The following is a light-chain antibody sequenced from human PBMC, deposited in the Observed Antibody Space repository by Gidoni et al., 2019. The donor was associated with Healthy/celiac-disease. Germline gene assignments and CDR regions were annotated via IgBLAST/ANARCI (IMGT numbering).Light chain of an antibody. CDR3: GTWDSSLSSVV. V-gene: IGLV1-51*01. Sequence: QSVLTLPLSVSAAPGQKVTISCSGSSSNIGNNYVSWYQQLPGTAPKLLIYDNNKRPSGIPDRFSGSKSGTSATLGITGLQTGDEADYYCGTWDSSLSSVVFGGGTKLTVL. CDR2: DNN. J-gene: IGLJ2*01. CDR1: SSNIGNNY.